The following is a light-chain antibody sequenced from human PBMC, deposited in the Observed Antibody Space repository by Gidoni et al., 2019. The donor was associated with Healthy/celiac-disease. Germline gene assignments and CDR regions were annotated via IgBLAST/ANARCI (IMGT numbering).Light chain of an antibody. CDR3: NSRDSSGNHWV. Sequence: SSELTQDPAVSVALGQTVRITCQGDSLRSYYASWYQPKPGQAPVLVIYGKNHRPSGIPDRFSGSSSGNTASLTITGAQAEDEADYYCNSRDSSGNHWVFGGGTKLTVL. CDR1: SLRSYY. CDR2: GKN. J-gene: IGLJ3*02. V-gene: IGLV3-19*01.